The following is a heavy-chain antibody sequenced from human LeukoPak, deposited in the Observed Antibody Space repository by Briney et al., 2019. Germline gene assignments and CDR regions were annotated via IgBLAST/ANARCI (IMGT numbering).Heavy chain of an antibody. V-gene: IGHV4-38-2*02. J-gene: IGHJ5*02. CDR3: AREGDYYYGSGSSHYNWFDP. D-gene: IGHD3-10*01. CDR2: IYHSGST. CDR1: GYSISSGYY. Sequence: PSETLSLTCTVSGYSISSGYYWGWIRQPPGKGLEWIGSIYHSGSTYYNPSLKSRVTISVDTSKNQFSLKLSSVTAADTAVYYCAREGDYYYGSGSSHYNWFDPWGQGTLVTVSS.